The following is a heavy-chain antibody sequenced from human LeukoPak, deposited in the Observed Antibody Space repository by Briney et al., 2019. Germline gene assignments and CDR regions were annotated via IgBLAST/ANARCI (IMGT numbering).Heavy chain of an antibody. CDR2: IYYSGNT. D-gene: IGHD3-22*01. J-gene: IGHJ4*02. V-gene: IGHV4-39*01. CDR1: GGSISNSGYY. Sequence: KPSGTLSLTCTVSGGSISNSGYYWGWIRQPPGKGLEWIGNIYYSGNTYYNPSLKSRVTLSVDTSKNQFSLKLRSVTAADTAVYYCAKTYYYDPFDYWGQGTLVTVSS. CDR3: AKTYYYDPFDY.